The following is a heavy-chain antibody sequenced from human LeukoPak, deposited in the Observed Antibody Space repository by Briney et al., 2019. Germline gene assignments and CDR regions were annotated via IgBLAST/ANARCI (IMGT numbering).Heavy chain of an antibody. J-gene: IGHJ4*02. Sequence: PGGSLRLSCAASGVTFSSYAMSWVRQAPGKGLEWASAISGSGGSTYYADSVRGRFTISRDNSKNTLYLQMNSLRAEDTAVYYCAKSPRVAGPFDYWGQGTLVTVSS. CDR3: AKSPRVAGPFDY. CDR2: ISGSGGST. V-gene: IGHV3-23*01. D-gene: IGHD6-19*01. CDR1: GVTFSSYA.